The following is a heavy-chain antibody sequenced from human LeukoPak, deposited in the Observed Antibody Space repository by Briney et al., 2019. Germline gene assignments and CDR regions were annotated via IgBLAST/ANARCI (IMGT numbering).Heavy chain of an antibody. CDR1: GGSFSGYY. D-gene: IGHD6-13*01. J-gene: IGHJ4*02. Sequence: PSETLSLTCAVYGGSFSGYYWSWIRQPPGKGLEWIGEIDHSGSTNYNPSLKSRVTISVDTSKNQFSPKLSSVTAADTAVYYCARYQEQLEYFDYWGQGTLVTVSS. V-gene: IGHV4-34*01. CDR3: ARYQEQLEYFDY. CDR2: IDHSGST.